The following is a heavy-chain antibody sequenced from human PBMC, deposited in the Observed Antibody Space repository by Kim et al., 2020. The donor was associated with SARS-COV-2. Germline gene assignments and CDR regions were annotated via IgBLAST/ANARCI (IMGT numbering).Heavy chain of an antibody. J-gene: IGHJ4*02. CDR2: IYLGDSDT. Sequence: GESLKISCKGSGYSFTSYWIGWVRQMPGKGLEWMGIIYLGDSDTRYSPSFQGQVTISADKSISTAYLQWSSLKASDTAMYYCARGIEAARYSSSWYGFWGGTIDYWGQGTLVTVSS. D-gene: IGHD6-13*01. CDR3: ARGIEAARYSSSWYGFWGGTIDY. CDR1: GYSFTSYW. V-gene: IGHV5-51*01.